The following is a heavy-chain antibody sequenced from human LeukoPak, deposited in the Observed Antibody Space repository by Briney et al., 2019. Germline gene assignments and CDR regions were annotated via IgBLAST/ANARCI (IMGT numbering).Heavy chain of an antibody. CDR1: GFTFSNYA. CDR3: AAPAYCGGDCYSTYAFDI. D-gene: IGHD2-21*02. Sequence: GGSLRLSCAVSGFTFSNYAMSWVRQVPGKGLEWVSAIAGSGDSTYYADSAKGRFTISRDNSKNTLYLQMYTLRAEDTALYYCAAPAYCGGDCYSTYAFDIWGQGTMVTVSS. CDR2: IAGSGDST. J-gene: IGHJ3*02. V-gene: IGHV3-23*01.